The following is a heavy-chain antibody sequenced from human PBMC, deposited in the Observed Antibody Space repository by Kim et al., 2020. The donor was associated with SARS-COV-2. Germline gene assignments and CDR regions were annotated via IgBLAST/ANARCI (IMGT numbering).Heavy chain of an antibody. CDR2: ISLLGGQT. Sequence: GGSLRLSCAGTGLTFSGVAWIWARQAPGKGLEWVSTISLLGGQTHYADSVRGRFTISRDTNTLYLKMDYLGAGDTALYYCVLWSGAHFDYWGRGTLVTVSS. CDR1: GLTFSGVA. D-gene: IGHD3-10*01. CDR3: VLWSGAHFDY. J-gene: IGHJ4*02. V-gene: IGHV3-23*01.